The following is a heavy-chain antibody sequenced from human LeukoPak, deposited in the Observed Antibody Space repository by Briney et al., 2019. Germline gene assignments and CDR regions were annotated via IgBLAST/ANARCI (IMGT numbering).Heavy chain of an antibody. Sequence: SVKVSFKDSGGTLCSNASSWVRQATRQGPQWMVGIIPIFATPNYAQKSQGRVTTTADESTSTAYMELSSLRSEDTAVYYCARILYDISGYGFDPWGQGTLVTVSS. CDR2: IIPIFATP. J-gene: IGHJ5*02. CDR1: GGTLCSNA. V-gene: IGHV1-69*13. D-gene: IGHD3-22*01. CDR3: ARILYDISGYGFDP.